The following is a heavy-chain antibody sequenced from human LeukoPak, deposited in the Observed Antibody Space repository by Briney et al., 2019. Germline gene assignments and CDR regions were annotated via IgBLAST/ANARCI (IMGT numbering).Heavy chain of an antibody. CDR1: GGSISSYY. Sequence: SETLSLTCTVSGGSISSYYWSWIRQPAGKGLEWIGRIYTSGSTNYNPSLKSRVTMSVDTSKTQFSLKLSSATAADTAIYYCARGGGYYESSGFFVSWGQGALVTVSS. CDR2: IYTSGST. CDR3: ARGGGYYESSGFFVS. D-gene: IGHD3-22*01. V-gene: IGHV4-4*07. J-gene: IGHJ5*01.